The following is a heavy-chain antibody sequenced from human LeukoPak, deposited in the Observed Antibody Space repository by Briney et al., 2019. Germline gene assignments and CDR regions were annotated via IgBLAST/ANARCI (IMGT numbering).Heavy chain of an antibody. V-gene: IGHV4-34*01. J-gene: IGHJ4*02. CDR3: ARVGRLRRYFDY. D-gene: IGHD6-25*01. CDR2: INHSGST. Sequence: SETLSLTCTVSVGSISSYYWSWIRQPPGKGLEWIGEINHSGSTNYNPSLKSRVTISVDTSKNQFSLKLSSVTAADTAVYYCARVGRLRRYFDYWGQGTLVTVSS. CDR1: VGSISSYY.